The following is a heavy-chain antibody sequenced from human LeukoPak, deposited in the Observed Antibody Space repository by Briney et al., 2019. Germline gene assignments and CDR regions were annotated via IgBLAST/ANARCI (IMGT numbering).Heavy chain of an antibody. V-gene: IGHV1-8*01. CDR2: MNPNSGNT. D-gene: IGHD5-18*01. Sequence: ASVKVSCKASGYTFTSYDINWVRQATGQGLEWMGWMNPNSGNTGYAQKFQGRVTMTRNTSISTAYMELSSLRSDDTAVYYCARQMIINVDTAMVNYYYYGMDVWGQGTTVTVSS. CDR1: GYTFTSYD. CDR3: ARQMIINVDTAMVNYYYYGMDV. J-gene: IGHJ6*02.